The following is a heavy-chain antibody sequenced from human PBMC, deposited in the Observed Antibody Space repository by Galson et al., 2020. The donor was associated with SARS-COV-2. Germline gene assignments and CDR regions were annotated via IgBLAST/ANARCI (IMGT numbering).Heavy chain of an antibody. Sequence: SGPTLVKPTQTLTLTCTFSGFSLSSSGMCVSWIRQPPGKALEWLARIDWDDDEYYSTSLKTRLTISKDTSKNKLVLTMTNMDPMDTATYYCARIDSSGCRGNYWGQGTLVTVSS. D-gene: IGHD6-19*01. J-gene: IGHJ4*02. V-gene: IGHV2-70*11. CDR2: IDWDDDE. CDR3: ARIDSSGCRGNY. CDR1: GFSLSSSGMC.